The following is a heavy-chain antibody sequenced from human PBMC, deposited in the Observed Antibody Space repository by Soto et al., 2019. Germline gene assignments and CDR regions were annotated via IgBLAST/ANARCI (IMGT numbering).Heavy chain of an antibody. CDR1: GYTFTSYG. Sequence: ASVKVSCKASGYTFTSYGISWVRQAPGQGLEWMGWISPYNGNTNYAQKLQGRVTMTTDTSTSTAYMELSSLRSEDTAVYYCARDVVDIVVVPAAQNDAFDIWGQGTMVTVSS. CDR3: ARDVVDIVVVPAAQNDAFDI. D-gene: IGHD2-2*03. V-gene: IGHV1-18*01. J-gene: IGHJ3*02. CDR2: ISPYNGNT.